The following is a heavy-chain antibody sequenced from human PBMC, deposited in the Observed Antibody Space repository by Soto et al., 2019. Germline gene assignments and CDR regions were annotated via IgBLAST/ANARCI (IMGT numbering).Heavy chain of an antibody. CDR2: VSGPGGST. CDR3: AREYSSGTTLDY. D-gene: IGHD6-19*01. Sequence: EVQLLESGGGLVQPGGSLRLSCAASGLTFNSYVMNWVRQAPGKGLEWVSAVSGPGGSTYYADSVKARFAISRDNSKNTLYLKMNSLRAEDTAVYYCAREYSSGTTLDYWGQGALVTVSS. J-gene: IGHJ4*02. CDR1: GLTFNSYV. V-gene: IGHV3-23*01.